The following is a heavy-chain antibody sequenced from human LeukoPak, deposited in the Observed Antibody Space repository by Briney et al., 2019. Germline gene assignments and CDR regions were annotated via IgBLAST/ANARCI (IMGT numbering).Heavy chain of an antibody. CDR3: ARHGGTFDP. Sequence: PSETLSLTCTVSGDSISSYDWSWIRQPPGKGLEWIGYAYHSGITNYNPSLKSRVTISVDTSESQFSLRLSSVTAADTAIYYCARHGGTFDPWGLGILVTVSS. J-gene: IGHJ5*02. D-gene: IGHD1-1*01. CDR2: AYHSGIT. V-gene: IGHV4-59*01. CDR1: GDSISSYD.